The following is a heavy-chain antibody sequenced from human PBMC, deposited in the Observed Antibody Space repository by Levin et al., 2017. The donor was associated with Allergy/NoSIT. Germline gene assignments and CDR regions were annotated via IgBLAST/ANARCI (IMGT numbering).Heavy chain of an antibody. CDR3: ARGRLPSDYRGYSD. J-gene: IGHJ4*02. V-gene: IGHV3-23*01. D-gene: IGHD5-12*01. CDR1: GFTFSSFA. CDR2: ISNSGTNT. Sequence: GESLKISCAASGFTFSSFAMSWVRLAPGKGLQFVSFISNSGTNTDYVDSVRGRFTIFRDNSKNLLSLQINSLRAEDTAVYYCARGRLPSDYRGYSDWGQGTLVTVSS.